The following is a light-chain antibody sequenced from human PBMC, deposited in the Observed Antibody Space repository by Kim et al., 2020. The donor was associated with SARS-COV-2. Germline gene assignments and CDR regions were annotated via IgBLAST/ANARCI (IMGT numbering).Light chain of an antibody. V-gene: IGLV3-21*04. CDR3: QVWDSGSAHYV. Sequence: PGKVAGITCGVSKVENKSGHWHRQKPGQAPVLVMYYDTDRPSGIPERFSCSNSGNTATLTISKVEGGDEADYYCQVWDSGSAHYVFGTGTKVTVL. J-gene: IGLJ1*01. CDR1: KVENKS. CDR2: YDT.